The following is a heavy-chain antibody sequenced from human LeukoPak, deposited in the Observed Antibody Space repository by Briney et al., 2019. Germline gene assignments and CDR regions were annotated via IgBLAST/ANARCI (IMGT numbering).Heavy chain of an antibody. CDR2: ISAYNGNT. J-gene: IGHJ4*02. CDR3: ARTPISCSSTSCYRGLFDY. CDR1: GYTFTSYG. Sequence: ASVKVSCKASGYTFTSYGISWVRQAPGQGLEWMGWISAYNGNTNYAQKLQGRVTMTTDTSTSTAYMELRSLRSDDTAVYYCARTPISCSSTSCYRGLFDYWGQGTLVTVSS. V-gene: IGHV1-18*01. D-gene: IGHD2-2*01.